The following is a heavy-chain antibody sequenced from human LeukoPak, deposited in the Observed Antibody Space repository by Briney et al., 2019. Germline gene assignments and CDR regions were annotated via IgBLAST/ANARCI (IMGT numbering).Heavy chain of an antibody. Sequence: SETLSLTCTVSGGSISSYYWSWIRQPPGKGLEWIGYIYYSGSTNYNPSLKSRVTISVDTSKNQFSLKLSSVTAADTAVYYCARDFMGQGAFDIWGQGTMVTVSS. CDR2: IYYSGST. CDR1: GGSISSYY. J-gene: IGHJ3*02. CDR3: ARDFMGQGAFDI. V-gene: IGHV4-59*01.